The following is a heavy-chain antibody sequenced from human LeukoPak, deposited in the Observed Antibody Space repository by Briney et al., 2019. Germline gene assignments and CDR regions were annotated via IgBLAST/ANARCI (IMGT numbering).Heavy chain of an antibody. CDR1: GFTVSSNY. CDR2: IYSGGST. V-gene: IGHV3-66*02. J-gene: IGHJ6*03. Sequence: GGSLRLSCAASGFTVSSNYMSWVRQAPGKGLEWVSVIYSGGSTYYADSVRGRFTISRDNSKNTLYLQMYSLRAEDTAVYYCARPSGGIAARPLGYYMDVWGKGTTVTVSS. D-gene: IGHD6-6*01. CDR3: ARPSGGIAARPLGYYMDV.